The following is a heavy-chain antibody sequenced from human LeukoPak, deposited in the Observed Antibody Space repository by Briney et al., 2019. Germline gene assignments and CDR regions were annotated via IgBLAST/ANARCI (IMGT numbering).Heavy chain of an antibody. J-gene: IGHJ2*01. CDR2: IYTSGST. Sequence: PSETLSLTCTVSGGSISSYYWSWIRQPAGKGLEWIGRIYTSGSTNYNPSLKSRVTMSVDTSKNQFSLKLSSVTAADTAVYYCARDTDYVPYWYFDLWGXGTXVTVSS. CDR3: ARDTDYVPYWYFDL. CDR1: GGSISSYY. D-gene: IGHD4-17*01. V-gene: IGHV4-4*07.